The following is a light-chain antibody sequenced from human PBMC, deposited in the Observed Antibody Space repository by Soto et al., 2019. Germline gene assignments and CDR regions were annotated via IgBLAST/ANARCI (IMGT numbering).Light chain of an antibody. CDR2: ATS. V-gene: IGKV1-8*01. CDR1: QGISSY. J-gene: IGKJ5*01. Sequence: AIRMTQSPSSFSASTGDRVTITCRASQGISSYLAWYQQKPGKAPKLLIYATSSLQSGVPSRFSGSGSGTDFTLTISSLQPEDFATYYCQQNYPTLPITFGHGTRLEIK. CDR3: QQNYPTLPIT.